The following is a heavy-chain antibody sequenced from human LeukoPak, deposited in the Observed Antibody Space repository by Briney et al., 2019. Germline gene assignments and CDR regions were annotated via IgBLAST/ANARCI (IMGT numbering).Heavy chain of an antibody. D-gene: IGHD3-10*01. CDR2: ISGSGGST. Sequence: GGSLRLSCAASGFTFSSYAMSWVRQAPGKGLEWVSAISGSGGSTYYADSVKGRFTISRDNSKNTLYLQMNSLRAEDTAVYYCARAGYYGSGADYYGMDVWGQGTTVTVSS. J-gene: IGHJ6*02. V-gene: IGHV3-23*01. CDR3: ARAGYYGSGADYYGMDV. CDR1: GFTFSSYA.